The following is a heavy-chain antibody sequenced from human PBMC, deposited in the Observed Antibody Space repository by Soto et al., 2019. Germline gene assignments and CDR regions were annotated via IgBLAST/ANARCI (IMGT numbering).Heavy chain of an antibody. J-gene: IGHJ6*02. CDR1: GFTFSSYA. CDR2: ISGSGVST. D-gene: IGHD1-26*01. CDR3: AKGVGATVGYYYYYGMDV. V-gene: IGHV3-23*01. Sequence: GGSLRLSCAASGFTFSSYAMSWVRQAPGKGLEWVSAISGSGVSTYYADSVKGRFTISRDNSKNMLYLQMNSLRAEDTVVYYCAKGVGATVGYYYYYGMDVWGQGTTVTVSS.